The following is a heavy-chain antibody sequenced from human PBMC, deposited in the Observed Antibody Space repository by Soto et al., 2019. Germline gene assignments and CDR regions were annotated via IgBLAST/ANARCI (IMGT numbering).Heavy chain of an antibody. CDR2: IFYTGSS. J-gene: IGHJ4*02. CDR3: AGIVVVGATPDS. D-gene: IGHD2-15*01. Sequence: QVQLQESGPGLVKPSQTLSLTCAVSGGSITSGGYYWSWIRQHPGKGLEWIGFIFYTGSSYSNPSLNSRVTMSVDTSKNQFSLNLKSVTAADTAVYYCAGIVVVGATPDSWGQGTLVTVSS. V-gene: IGHV4-31*02. CDR1: GGSITSGGYY.